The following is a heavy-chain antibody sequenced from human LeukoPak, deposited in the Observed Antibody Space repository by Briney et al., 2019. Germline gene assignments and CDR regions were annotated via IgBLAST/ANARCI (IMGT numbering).Heavy chain of an antibody. D-gene: IGHD3-10*01. V-gene: IGHV1-2*04. CDR1: GGTFSSYA. J-gene: IGHJ5*02. Sequence: ASVKVSCKASGGTFSSYAISWVRQAPGQGLEWMGWINPNSGGTNYAQKFQGWVTMTRDTSISTAYMELSRLRSDDTAVYYCARQYYYGSGSYSPDWFDPWGQGTLVTVSS. CDR2: INPNSGGT. CDR3: ARQYYYGSGSYSPDWFDP.